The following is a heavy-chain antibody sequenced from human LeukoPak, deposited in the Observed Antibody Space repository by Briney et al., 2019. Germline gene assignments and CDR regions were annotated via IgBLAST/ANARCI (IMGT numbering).Heavy chain of an antibody. J-gene: IGHJ4*02. V-gene: IGHV4-39*01. CDR3: ARTRYYYGAPYYFDY. CDR2: IYYSGST. CDR1: GGSISSNSYY. Sequence: SETLSLTCAVSGGSISSNSYYWGWIRQPPGNGLEWIGSIYYSGSTYYNPSLKSRVTISVDTSKNQFSLKLSSVTAADTAVYYCARTRYYYGAPYYFDYWGQGTLVTVSS. D-gene: IGHD3-10*01.